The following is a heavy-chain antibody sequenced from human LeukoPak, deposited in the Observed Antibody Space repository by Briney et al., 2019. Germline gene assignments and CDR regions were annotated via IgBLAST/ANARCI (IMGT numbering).Heavy chain of an antibody. D-gene: IGHD3-22*01. CDR3: ARDRGVGHYDSSGYCDY. CDR2: ISSSSSYI. V-gene: IGHV3-21*01. CDR1: GFTFSSYS. Sequence: GGSPRLSCAASGFTFSSYSMNWVRQAPGKGLEWVSSISSSSSYIYYADSVKGRFTISRDNAKNSLYLQMNSLRAEDTAVYYCARDRGVGHYDSSGYCDYWGQGTLVTVSS. J-gene: IGHJ4*02.